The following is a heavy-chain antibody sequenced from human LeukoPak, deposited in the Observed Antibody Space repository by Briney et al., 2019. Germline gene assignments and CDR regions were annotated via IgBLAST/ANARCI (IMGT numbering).Heavy chain of an antibody. V-gene: IGHV1-46*01. CDR2: INPSGGST. CDR1: GYTFTSYY. J-gene: IGHJ5*02. CDR3: AREIVVVPAAIFSRPAFDP. D-gene: IGHD2-2*01. Sequence: ASVKVSCKASGYTFTSYYMHWVRQAPGQGREWMGIINPSGGSTSYAQKFQGRVTMTRDMSTSTVYMELSSLRSEDTAVYYCAREIVVVPAAIFSRPAFDPWGQGTLVTVSS.